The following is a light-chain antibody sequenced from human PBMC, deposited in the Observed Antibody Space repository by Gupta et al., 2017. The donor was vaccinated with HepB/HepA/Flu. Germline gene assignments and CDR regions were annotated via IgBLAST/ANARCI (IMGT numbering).Light chain of an antibody. V-gene: IGKV1-39*01. CDR3: QQSDITPLA. CDR1: QSISTC. CDR2: TAS. J-gene: IGKJ4*01. Sequence: IHLSPSPSSLSAFVGDRVTITCRASQSISTCLNWYQQKAGRAPKLLIHTASSFQSGVPSRFSGSGSGTDFTLTISSLQPEDFPTYYCQQSDITPLAFGGGTKLEIK.